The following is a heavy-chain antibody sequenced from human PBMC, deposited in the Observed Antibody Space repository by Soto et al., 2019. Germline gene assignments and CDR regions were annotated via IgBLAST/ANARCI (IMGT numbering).Heavy chain of an antibody. D-gene: IGHD2-8*02. V-gene: IGHV3-23*01. Sequence: EVQLLESGGGLVQPGGSLRLSCAASGFTFSSYAMSWVRQAPGKGLAWVSSITGSGGSTYYADSVKGRFTISRDNSKNTLYLQMNTLRAEDTAVYYCEGGGTSANYAFDIWGQGTLVTVSS. J-gene: IGHJ3*02. CDR3: EGGGTSANYAFDI. CDR1: GFTFSSYA. CDR2: ITGSGGST.